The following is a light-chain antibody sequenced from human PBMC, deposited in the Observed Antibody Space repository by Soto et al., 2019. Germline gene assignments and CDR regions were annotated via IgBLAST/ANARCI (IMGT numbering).Light chain of an antibody. CDR1: SGHSTYI. Sequence: QLVLTQSSSASASLGSSVKLTCILSSGHSTYIIAWHQQQPGKAPRFLMTLDRSGSYNRGSGVTDRFSGSSSGADRYLTISNLQFEDEGDYYCETWYSNTHKVFGGGTKLTVL. CDR3: ETWYSNTHKV. J-gene: IGLJ3*02. V-gene: IGLV4-60*02. CDR2: LDRSGSY.